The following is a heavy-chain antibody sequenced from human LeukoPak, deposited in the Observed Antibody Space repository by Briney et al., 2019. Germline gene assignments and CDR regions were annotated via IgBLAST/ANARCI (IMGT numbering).Heavy chain of an antibody. J-gene: IGHJ4*02. CDR3: AKDGSGAKNLYSSGWYYFDY. V-gene: IGHV3-23*01. CDR1: GFTFSSYA. CDR2: ISDSGVRT. Sequence: PGRSLRLSCAASGFTFSSYAMNWVRQAPGKGLEWVSVISDSGVRTYYADSVKGRFTISRDNSKNTLYLQMNSLRAEDTAVYYCAKDGSGAKNLYSSGWYYFDYWGQGTLVTVSS. D-gene: IGHD6-19*01.